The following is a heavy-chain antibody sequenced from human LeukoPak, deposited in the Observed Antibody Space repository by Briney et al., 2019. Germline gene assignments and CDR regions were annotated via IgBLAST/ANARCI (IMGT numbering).Heavy chain of an antibody. V-gene: IGHV3-74*01. CDR3: ARSSSWYQYYYDSSGYLFDY. J-gene: IGHJ4*02. CDR1: GFTFSSYW. Sequence: GGSLRLSCAASGFTFSSYWMHWVRQAPGKGLVWVSRINSDGSSTSYADSVKGRFTISRDNAKNTLYLQMNSLRAEDTAVYYCARSSSWYQYYYDSSGYLFDYWGQGTLVTVSS. CDR2: INSDGSST. D-gene: IGHD3-22*01.